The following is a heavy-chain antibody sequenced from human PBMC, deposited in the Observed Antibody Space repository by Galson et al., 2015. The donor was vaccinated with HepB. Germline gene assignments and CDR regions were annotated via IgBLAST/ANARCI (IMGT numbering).Heavy chain of an antibody. V-gene: IGHV3-15*07. J-gene: IGHJ2*01. CDR1: GFTFDNAW. CDR3: VTGGQAGAGSWAWGYFDV. Sequence: SLRLSCAASGFTFDNAWMNWVRQAPGKALEWVGHIKRKADGGTTDYAAPVKGRFAVSRDDSKNTLYLQMNSLKTEDTAVYYCVTGGQAGAGSWAWGYFDVWGRGTLVTVSS. D-gene: IGHD6-13*01. CDR2: IKRKADGGTT.